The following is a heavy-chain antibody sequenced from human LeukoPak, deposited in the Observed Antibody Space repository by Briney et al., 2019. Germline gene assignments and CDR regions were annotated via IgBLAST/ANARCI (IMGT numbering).Heavy chain of an antibody. D-gene: IGHD2-2*01. CDR2: ISGSGGST. CDR3: AKDRIRGPAAMGGCFDY. V-gene: IGHV3-23*01. Sequence: PGGSLRLSCAASGFTFSSYAMSWVRQAPGKGLEWVSAISGSGGSTYYADSVKGRFTISRDNSKNTLYLQMNSLRAEDTAVYYCAKDRIRGPAAMGGCFDYWGQGTLVTVSS. CDR1: GFTFSSYA. J-gene: IGHJ4*02.